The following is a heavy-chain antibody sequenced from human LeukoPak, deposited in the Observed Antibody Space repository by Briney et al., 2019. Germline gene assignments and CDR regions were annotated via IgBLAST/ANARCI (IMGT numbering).Heavy chain of an antibody. CDR2: INHSGST. CDR1: GGSFSGYY. CDR3: ARGYDYVWGSYRSPRAFDI. J-gene: IGHJ3*02. D-gene: IGHD3-16*02. Sequence: SETLSLTCAVYGGSFSGYYWSWIRQPPGKGLEWIGEINHSGSTSYNPSLKSRITISVDTSKNQFSLKLNSVTVADTAVYYCARGYDYVWGSYRSPRAFDIWGQGTMVTVSS. V-gene: IGHV4-34*01.